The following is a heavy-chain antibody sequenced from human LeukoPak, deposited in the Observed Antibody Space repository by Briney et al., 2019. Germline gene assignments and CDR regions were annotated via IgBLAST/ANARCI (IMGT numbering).Heavy chain of an antibody. Sequence: ASVKVSCKASGGTFSSYAISWVRQAPGQGLEWMGGIIPIFGTANYAQKFQGRVTITADESTSTAYMELSSLRSEVTAVYYCAGGVPAAPRPYYFDYWGQGTLVTVSS. CDR2: IIPIFGTA. J-gene: IGHJ4*02. CDR1: GGTFSSYA. CDR3: AGGVPAAPRPYYFDY. D-gene: IGHD2-2*01. V-gene: IGHV1-69*13.